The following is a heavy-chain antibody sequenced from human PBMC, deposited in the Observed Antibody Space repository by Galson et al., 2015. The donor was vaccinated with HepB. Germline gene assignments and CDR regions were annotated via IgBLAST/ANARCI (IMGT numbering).Heavy chain of an antibody. D-gene: IGHD3-3*01. CDR1: GFTFSHHH. Sequence: SLRLSCAASGFTFSHHHMSWIRQAPGKGLEWVSYISSSGRSIDYADSVRGRFTISRDNAKKSLFLQMNSLRAEDTALYYCARDFGDVTQPQNDAFDIWGQGTMVTVSS. V-gene: IGHV3-11*01. CDR3: ARDFGDVTQPQNDAFDI. J-gene: IGHJ3*02. CDR2: ISSSGRSI.